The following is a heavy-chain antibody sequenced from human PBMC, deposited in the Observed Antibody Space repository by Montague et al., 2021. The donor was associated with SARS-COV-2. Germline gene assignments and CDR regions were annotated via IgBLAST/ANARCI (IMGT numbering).Heavy chain of an antibody. CDR1: GGSISPYY. J-gene: IGHJ4*02. V-gene: IGHV4-34*01. Sequence: SETLSLTCTVSGGSISPYYWTWIRQPPGKGLEWIGEINHRGTSKYNTSLKSRVSISLDTSKNQFSLYLSSVTAADTAVYYCARGRQHFNMIVVVMTGGEYYFDYWGQGTLVTVSS. CDR3: ARGRQHFNMIVVVMTGGEYYFDY. D-gene: IGHD3-22*01. CDR2: INHRGTS.